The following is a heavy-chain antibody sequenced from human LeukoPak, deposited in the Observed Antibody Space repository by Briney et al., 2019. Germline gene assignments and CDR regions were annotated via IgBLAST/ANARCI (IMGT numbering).Heavy chain of an antibody. D-gene: IGHD2-2*01. J-gene: IGHJ4*02. CDR1: GGSFSGHY. Sequence: PSETLSLTCAVCGGSFSGHYWTWVRQAPGKGLEWIGESTHSGSTNYNPSLKSRVTISVDTSKSQFSLKLTSMTAADTAVYHCARGRTGAAALDFWGPGTLVTVSS. CDR2: STHSGST. CDR3: ARGRTGAAALDF. V-gene: IGHV4-34*01.